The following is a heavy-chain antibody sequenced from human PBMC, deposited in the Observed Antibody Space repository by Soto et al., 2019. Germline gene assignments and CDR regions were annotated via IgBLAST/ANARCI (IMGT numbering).Heavy chain of an antibody. CDR2: ISSSSYI. Sequence: GGSLRLSCAASGFTFSSYSMNWVRQAPGKGLEWVSSISSSSYIYYADSVKGRFTISRDNAKNSLYLQMNSLRAEDTAVYYCARVRRVFTSMVRRDDYHHYLMAVWSRGTTVPVSS. CDR1: GFTFSSYS. V-gene: IGHV3-21*01. CDR3: ARVRRVFTSMVRRDDYHHYLMAV. D-gene: IGHD1-1*01. J-gene: IGHJ6*02.